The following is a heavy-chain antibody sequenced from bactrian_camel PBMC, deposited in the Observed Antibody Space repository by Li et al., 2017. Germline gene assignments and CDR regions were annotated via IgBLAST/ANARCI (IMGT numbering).Heavy chain of an antibody. CDR2: ISSDGST. CDR3: NSMCVVKTFPRNY. J-gene: IGHJ4*01. CDR1: GFTFDDSD. D-gene: IGHD2*01. V-gene: IGHV3S63*01. Sequence: HVQLVESGGGSVQAGETLRLSCTASGFTFDDSDIRWYRQVVPGVDCDLVSSISSDGSTYYADSVKGRFTISQNNAKNTVYLQMNSLKPGDTAMYYCNSMCVVKTFPRNYWGQGTQVTV.